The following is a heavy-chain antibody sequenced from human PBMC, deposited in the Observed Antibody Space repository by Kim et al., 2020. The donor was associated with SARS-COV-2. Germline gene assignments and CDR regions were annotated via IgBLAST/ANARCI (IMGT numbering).Heavy chain of an antibody. D-gene: IGHD5-12*01. V-gene: IGHV3-53*01. Sequence: GGSLRLSCAASGFTVSSNYMSWVRQAPGKGLEWVSVIYSGGSTYYADSVKGRFTISRDNSKNTLYLQMNSLRAEDTAVYYCARDVREWLRSATGYYYYYGRDVWGKGTTGTVSS. CDR3: ARDVREWLRSATGYYYYYGRDV. CDR1: GFTVSSNY. J-gene: IGHJ6*04. CDR2: IYSGGST.